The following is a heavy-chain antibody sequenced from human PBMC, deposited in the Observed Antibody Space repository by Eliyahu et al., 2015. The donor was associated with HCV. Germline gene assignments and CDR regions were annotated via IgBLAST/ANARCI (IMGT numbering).Heavy chain of an antibody. V-gene: IGHV1-46*01. D-gene: IGHD3-22*01. J-gene: IGHJ3*02. CDR3: ARFPMNDSSGYFGAFDI. Sequence: QVQLVQSGAEVKKPGASVKVSCKAXXYXFTXYYMHWVRQXPGQGLEWMGIINPSGGSTSYAQKFQGRVTMTRDTSTSTVYMELSSLRSEDTAVYYCARFPMNDSSGYFGAFDIWGQGTMVTVSS. CDR1: XYXFTXYY. CDR2: INPSGGST.